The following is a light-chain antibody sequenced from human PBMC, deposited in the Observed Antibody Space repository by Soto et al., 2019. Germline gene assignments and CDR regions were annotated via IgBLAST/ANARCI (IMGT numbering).Light chain of an antibody. CDR2: KAS. CDR1: QSISSY. V-gene: IGKV1-5*03. J-gene: IGKJ2*01. Sequence: DIQMTQSPSSLSASVGDRVTITCRASQSISSYLNWYQQKPGKAPKLLIYKASSLESGVPSRFSGSGSGTEFTLTISSLQPDDFATYYCQQYNSPMYTFGQGTKLQIK. CDR3: QQYNSPMYT.